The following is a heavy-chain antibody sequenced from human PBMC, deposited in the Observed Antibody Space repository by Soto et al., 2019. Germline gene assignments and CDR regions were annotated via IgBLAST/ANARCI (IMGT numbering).Heavy chain of an antibody. J-gene: IGHJ5*02. V-gene: IGHV1-69*13. CDR2: IIPIFGTA. CDR1: GGTFSSYA. Sequence: SVNVSCKASGGTFSSYAISWVRQAPGQGLEWMGGIIPIFGTANYAQKFQGRVTITADESTSTAYMELSSLRSEDTAVYYCARDTGYCTNGVCYGFNWFDPWGQGTLVTSPQ. CDR3: ARDTGYCTNGVCYGFNWFDP. D-gene: IGHD2-8*01.